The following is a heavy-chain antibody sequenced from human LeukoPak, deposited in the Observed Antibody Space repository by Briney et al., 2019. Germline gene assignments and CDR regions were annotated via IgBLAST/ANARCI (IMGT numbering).Heavy chain of an antibody. D-gene: IGHD6-13*01. CDR2: FDPEDGET. V-gene: IGHV1-24*01. CDR1: GYTLTELS. CDR3: AREGQQLVHFDY. Sequence: AASVNVSCTVSGYTLTELSMHWVRQAPGKGLEWMGGFDPEDGETIYAQKFQGRVTMTEDTSTDTAYMELSSLRSEDTAVYYCAREGQQLVHFDYWGQGTLVTVSS. J-gene: IGHJ4*02.